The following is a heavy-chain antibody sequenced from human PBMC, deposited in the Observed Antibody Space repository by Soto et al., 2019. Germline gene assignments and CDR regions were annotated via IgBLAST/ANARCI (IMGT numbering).Heavy chain of an antibody. D-gene: IGHD6-13*01. V-gene: IGHV3-48*02. Sequence: PWGSLRLSCAASGFTFSSYSMNWVRQAPGKGLEWVSYISSSSSTIYYADSVKGRFTISRDNAKNSLYLQMNSLRDEDTAVYYCARDGTHSRRWYSGSFGFDYWGQGTLVTVSS. CDR3: ARDGTHSRRWYSGSFGFDY. J-gene: IGHJ4*02. CDR1: GFTFSSYS. CDR2: ISSSSSTI.